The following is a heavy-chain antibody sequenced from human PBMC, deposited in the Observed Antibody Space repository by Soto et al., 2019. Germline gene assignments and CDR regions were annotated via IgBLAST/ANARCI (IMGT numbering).Heavy chain of an antibody. V-gene: IGHV3-23*01. CDR2: ISGSGGST. Sequence: PGGSLRLSCAASGFTFSSYAMSWVRQAPGKGLEWVSAISGSGGSTYYADSVRGRLTSSRDNSKNTLYLQMNSLRAEDAAVYYCAKDRIPHLTVYVDYWGQGTLVTASS. J-gene: IGHJ4*02. CDR1: GFTFSSYA. CDR3: AKDRIPHLTVYVDY. D-gene: IGHD4-17*01.